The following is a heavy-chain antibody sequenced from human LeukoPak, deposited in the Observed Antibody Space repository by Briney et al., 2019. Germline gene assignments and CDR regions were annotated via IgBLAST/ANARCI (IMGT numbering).Heavy chain of an antibody. J-gene: IGHJ1*01. V-gene: IGHV3-74*01. CDR1: GFTFSTYW. D-gene: IGHD3-3*01. Sequence: GGSLRLSCAASGFTFSTYWMHWVRQAPGKGLVWVSRTKSDGSTNYADSVKGRFTISRDNAKNTLSLQMNSLRPVDTGVYYCARAPSEIGGYYPEYFRHWGQGTLVTVSS. CDR3: ARAPSEIGGYYPEYFRH. CDR2: TKSDGST.